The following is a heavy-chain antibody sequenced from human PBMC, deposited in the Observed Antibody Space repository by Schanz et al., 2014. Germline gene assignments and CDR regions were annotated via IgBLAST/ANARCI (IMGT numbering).Heavy chain of an antibody. V-gene: IGHV3-66*01. J-gene: IGHJ2*01. CDR2: IYSGGST. CDR3: AREAKWGQWYFDL. Sequence: VQLVESGGGLVKPGGSLRLSCAASGFAFSSFALSWVRQAPGKGLEWVSVIYSGGSTYYADSVKGRFTISRDNSKNTLYLQMNSLRAEDTAVYYCAREAKWGQWYFDLWGRGSLVTVSS. D-gene: IGHD1-26*01. CDR1: GFAFSSFA.